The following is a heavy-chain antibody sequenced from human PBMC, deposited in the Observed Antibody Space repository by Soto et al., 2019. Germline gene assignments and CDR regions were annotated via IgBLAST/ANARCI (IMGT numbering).Heavy chain of an antibody. J-gene: IGHJ4*02. CDR1: GGSISSGGYY. Sequence: SETLSLTCTVSGGSISSGGYYWSWIRQPPGKGLEWIGEINHSGSTNYNPSLKSRVTISVDTSKNQFSLKLSSVTAADTAVYYCARVRVAKIDYWGQGTLVTVSS. CDR3: ARVRVAKIDY. D-gene: IGHD5-12*01. CDR2: INHSGST. V-gene: IGHV4-39*07.